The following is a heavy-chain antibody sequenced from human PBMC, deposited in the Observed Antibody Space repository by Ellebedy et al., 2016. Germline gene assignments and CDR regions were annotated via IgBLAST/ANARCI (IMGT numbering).Heavy chain of an antibody. V-gene: IGHV4-34*01. CDR2: INHSGST. J-gene: IGHJ4*02. CDR1: GGSFSGYY. Sequence: SETLSLXCAVYGGSFSGYYWSWIRQPPGKGLEWIGEINHSGSTNYNPSLKSRVTISVDTSKNQFSLKLSSVTAADTAVYYCARGRRRHFDYWGQGTLVTVSS. CDR3: ARGRRRHFDY.